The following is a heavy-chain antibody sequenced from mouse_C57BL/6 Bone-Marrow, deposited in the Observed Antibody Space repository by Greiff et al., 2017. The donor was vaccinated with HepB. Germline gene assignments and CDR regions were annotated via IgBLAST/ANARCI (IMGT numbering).Heavy chain of an antibody. CDR1: GYSFTGYY. CDR3: ASRQRRLREFAY. V-gene: IGHV1-42*01. CDR2: INPSTGGT. Sequence: VQLQQSGPELVKPGASVKISCKASGYSFTGYYMNWVKQSPEKSLEWIGEINPSTGGTTYNQKFKAKATLTVDKSSSTAYMQLKSLTSEDSAVYYCASRQRRLREFAYWGQGTLVTVSA. D-gene: IGHD3-2*02. J-gene: IGHJ3*01.